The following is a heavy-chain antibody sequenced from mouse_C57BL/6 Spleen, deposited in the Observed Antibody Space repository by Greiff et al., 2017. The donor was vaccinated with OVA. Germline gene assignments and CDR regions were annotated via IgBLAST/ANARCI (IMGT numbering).Heavy chain of an antibody. CDR3: ARCDSNYWYFDV. CDR1: GYAFSSSW. D-gene: IGHD2-5*01. Sequence: QVQLQQSGPELVKPGASVKISCKASGYAFSSSWMNWVKQRPGKGLEWIGRIYPGDGDTNYNGKFKGKATLTADKSSSTAYMQLSSLTSEDSAVYFCARCDSNYWYFDVWGTGTTVTVSS. CDR2: IYPGDGDT. J-gene: IGHJ1*03. V-gene: IGHV1-82*01.